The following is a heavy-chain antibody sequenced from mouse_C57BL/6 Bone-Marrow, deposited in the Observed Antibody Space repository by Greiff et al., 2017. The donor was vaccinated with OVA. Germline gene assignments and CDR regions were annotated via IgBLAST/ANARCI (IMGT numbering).Heavy chain of an antibody. D-gene: IGHD1-1*01. CDR1: GFTFSDYY. CDR2: INYDGSST. Sequence: EVQLVESEGGLVQPGSSMKLSCTASGFTFSDYYMAWVRQVPEKGLEWVANINYDGSSTYYLDSLKSRFIISRDNAKNILYLQMSSLKSEDTATYYCARALYYGSSYAMDYWGQGTSVTVSS. J-gene: IGHJ4*01. V-gene: IGHV5-16*01. CDR3: ARALYYGSSYAMDY.